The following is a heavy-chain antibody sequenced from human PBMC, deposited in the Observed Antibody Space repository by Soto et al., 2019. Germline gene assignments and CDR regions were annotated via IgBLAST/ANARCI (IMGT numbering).Heavy chain of an antibody. J-gene: IGHJ6*02. Sequence: PGESLKISCKGSGYSFTSYWIGWVRQMPGKGLEWMGIIYPGDSDTRYSPSFQGQVTISADKSISTAHLQWSSLKASDTAMYYCARSQIVVVPAATIDYGMDVWGQGTTVTVSS. CDR3: ARSQIVVVPAATIDYGMDV. D-gene: IGHD2-2*01. V-gene: IGHV5-51*01. CDR2: IYPGDSDT. CDR1: GYSFTSYW.